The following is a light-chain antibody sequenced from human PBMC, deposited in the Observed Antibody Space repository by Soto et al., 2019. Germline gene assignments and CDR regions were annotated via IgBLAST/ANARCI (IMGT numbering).Light chain of an antibody. CDR3: QQYGSSPPWT. CDR2: GAS. V-gene: IGKV3-20*01. J-gene: IGKJ1*01. Sequence: EIVLTQSPGTLSLSPGERATLSCRASQTVAGTYLAWYQQKLGQAPRLLIYGASSRATGIPDRFSGSGSGTDFPLTISSLEPEDFAVYYCQQYGSSPPWTFGQGTKVEIK. CDR1: QTVAGTY.